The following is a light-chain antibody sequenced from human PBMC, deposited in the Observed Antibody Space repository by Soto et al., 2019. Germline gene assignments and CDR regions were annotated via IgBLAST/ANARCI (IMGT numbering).Light chain of an antibody. Sequence: QSVLTQPASVSGSPGESIAISCTGTSSDVGGYNYVSWYQQYPGKAPKLVIYHVSNRPSGVSNRFSGSKSGNSASLTISGLQAEDEADYYCSSYTSTSTYVFGTGTKLTVL. CDR1: SSDVGGYNY. J-gene: IGLJ1*01. CDR3: SSYTSTSTYV. CDR2: HVS. V-gene: IGLV2-14*01.